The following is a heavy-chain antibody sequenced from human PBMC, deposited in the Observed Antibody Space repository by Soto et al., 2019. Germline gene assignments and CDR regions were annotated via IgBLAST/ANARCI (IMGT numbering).Heavy chain of an antibody. J-gene: IGHJ5*02. Sequence: SETLSLTCAVYGGSFSGYYWSWIRQPPGKGLEWIGEINHSGSTNYNPSLKSRVTILVDTSKNQFSLKLSSVTAADTAVYYCARAEWYYDFWSGYPDQNWFDPWGQGTLVTVSS. V-gene: IGHV4-34*01. D-gene: IGHD3-3*01. CDR1: GGSFSGYY. CDR2: INHSGST. CDR3: ARAEWYYDFWSGYPDQNWFDP.